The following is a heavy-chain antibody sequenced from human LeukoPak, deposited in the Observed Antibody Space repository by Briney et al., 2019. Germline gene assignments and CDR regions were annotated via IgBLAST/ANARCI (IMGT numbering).Heavy chain of an antibody. Sequence: GGSLRLSCEASGFSFNDFGMHWVRQAPGKGLGWVAVISYDGSNKYYADSVKGRFTISRDNSKNTLYLQMNSLRAEDTAVYYCAKPHFGDYGDYYYYGMDVWGQGTTVTVSS. J-gene: IGHJ6*02. V-gene: IGHV3-30*18. CDR1: GFSFNDFG. CDR3: AKPHFGDYGDYYYYGMDV. D-gene: IGHD3-16*01. CDR2: ISYDGSNK.